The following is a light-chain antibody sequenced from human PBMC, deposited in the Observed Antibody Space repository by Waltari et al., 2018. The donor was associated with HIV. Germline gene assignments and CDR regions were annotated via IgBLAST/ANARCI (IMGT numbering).Light chain of an antibody. CDR2: GAS. J-gene: IGKJ2*01. V-gene: IGKV3-20*01. Sequence: EIVLTQSPGTLSLSPGDRATLSCRASQSVSSIYLAWYLQKPGQAPRLLIYGASNRATGVPDRFSGSGSGTDFTLIISRLEPEDFAVYYCQHYGGSAIYTFGQGTKLEIK. CDR3: QHYGGSAIYT. CDR1: QSVSSIY.